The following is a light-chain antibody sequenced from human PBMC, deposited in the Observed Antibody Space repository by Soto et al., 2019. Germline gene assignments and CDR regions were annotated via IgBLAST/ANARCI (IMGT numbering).Light chain of an antibody. CDR1: SSDVGGYNY. CDR2: DVN. Sequence: QSVLTQPRSVSGSPGQSVTISCTGTSSDVGGYNYVSWYQHHPGKAPKFMIYDVNKRPSGVPDRFSGSKSSNTASLTISGLQAEDEADYYCCSYAGSYTHYVFGSGTKVTVL. V-gene: IGLV2-11*01. J-gene: IGLJ1*01. CDR3: CSYAGSYTHYV.